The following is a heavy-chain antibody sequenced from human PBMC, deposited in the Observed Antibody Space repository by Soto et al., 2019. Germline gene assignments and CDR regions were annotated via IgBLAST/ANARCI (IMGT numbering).Heavy chain of an antibody. Sequence: GGSLRLSCAASGFTFSSYAISWVRQAPGKGLEWVSGIGGSGDNTYYTDSVRGRFTISRDNSRNTLYLQMNSLRAEDTALYYCAKTISGYFWAGDSWGRGTLVTVSS. CDR2: IGGSGDNT. D-gene: IGHD5-12*01. V-gene: IGHV3-23*01. CDR3: AKTISGYFWAGDS. J-gene: IGHJ4*02. CDR1: GFTFSSYA.